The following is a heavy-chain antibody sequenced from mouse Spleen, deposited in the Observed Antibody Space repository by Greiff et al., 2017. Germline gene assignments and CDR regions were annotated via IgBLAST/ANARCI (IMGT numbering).Heavy chain of an antibody. V-gene: IGHV14-1*01. D-gene: IGHD1-1*01. CDR2: IDPEDGDT. CDR3: TLLRVRDWFAY. Sequence: EVQLQQSGAELVRPGASVKLSCTASGFNIKDYYMHWVKQRPEQGLEWIGRIDPEDGDTEYAPKFQGKATMTADTSSNTAYLQLSSLTSEDTAVYYCTLLRVRDWFAYWGQGTLVTVSA. J-gene: IGHJ3*01. CDR1: GFNIKDYY.